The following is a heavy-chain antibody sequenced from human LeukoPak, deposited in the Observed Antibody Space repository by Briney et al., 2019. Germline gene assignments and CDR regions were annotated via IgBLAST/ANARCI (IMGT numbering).Heavy chain of an antibody. Sequence: GGSLRLSCAASGFTFSSYDMHWVRQATGKGLEWVSAIGTAGDTYYPGSVKGRFTISRENAKNSLYLQMNSLRAGDTAVYYCARGGWFGVLSDGMDVWGQGTTVTVSS. J-gene: IGHJ6*02. CDR2: IGTAGDT. CDR1: GFTFSSYD. D-gene: IGHD3-10*01. CDR3: ARGGWFGVLSDGMDV. V-gene: IGHV3-13*01.